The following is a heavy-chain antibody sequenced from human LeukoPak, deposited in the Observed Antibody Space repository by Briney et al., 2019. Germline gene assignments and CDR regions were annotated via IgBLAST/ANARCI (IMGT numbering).Heavy chain of an antibody. Sequence: SETLSLTCAVYGGSFSGYYWSWIRQPPGKGLEWIGEINHSGSTNYNPSLKSRVTISVDTSKNQFSLKLSSVTAADTAVYYCARSGRYRGSYYVGKGFFDYWGQGTLVTVSS. CDR2: INHSGST. CDR1: GGSFSGYY. CDR3: ARSGRYRGSYYVGKGFFDY. V-gene: IGHV4-34*01. J-gene: IGHJ4*02. D-gene: IGHD1-26*01.